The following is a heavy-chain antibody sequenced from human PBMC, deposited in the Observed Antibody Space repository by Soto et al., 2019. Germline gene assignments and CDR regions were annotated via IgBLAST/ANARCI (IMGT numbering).Heavy chain of an antibody. J-gene: IGHJ4*02. CDR3: ARDELFDY. D-gene: IGHD3-10*01. Sequence: GGFLRLSCAASEFTFITYSMNWVRQAPGKGLEWVSCISSTSTYIYYADSVKGRFTISRDNAKNLLYLQMNSLRAEDTAVYYCARDELFDYWGQGTLVTVSS. CDR2: ISSTSTYI. CDR1: EFTFITYS. V-gene: IGHV3-21*01.